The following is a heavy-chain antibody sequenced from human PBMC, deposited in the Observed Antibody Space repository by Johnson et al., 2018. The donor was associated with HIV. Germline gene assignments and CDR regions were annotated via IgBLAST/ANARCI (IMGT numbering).Heavy chain of an antibody. CDR2: TSFGGSNK. Sequence: VQLVESGGGVVRPGRSLRLSCAASGFIFSGFGLHWVRQAPGKGLEWVAVTSFGGSNKYYANSVQGRFTISRDNSKNTLYLQMNSLRAEDTAVYYCARDPRGPTWIQLDDAFDIWGQGTMVTVSS. V-gene: IGHV3-30-3*01. CDR1: GFIFSGFG. J-gene: IGHJ3*02. CDR3: ARDPRGPTWIQLDDAFDI. D-gene: IGHD5-18*01.